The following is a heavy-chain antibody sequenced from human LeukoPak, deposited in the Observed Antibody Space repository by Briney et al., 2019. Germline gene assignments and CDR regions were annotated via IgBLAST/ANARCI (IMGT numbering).Heavy chain of an antibody. CDR3: ARDRSGYDSRGSDAFDI. V-gene: IGHV3-21*01. D-gene: IGHD5-12*01. CDR1: GFTFSSYS. J-gene: IGHJ3*02. CDR2: ISSSSSYI. Sequence: GGSLRLSCVASGFTFSSYSMNRVRQAPGKGLEWVSSISSSSSYIYYADSVKGRFTISRDNAKNSLYLQMNSLRAEDTAVYYCARDRSGYDSRGSDAFDIWGQGTMVTVSS.